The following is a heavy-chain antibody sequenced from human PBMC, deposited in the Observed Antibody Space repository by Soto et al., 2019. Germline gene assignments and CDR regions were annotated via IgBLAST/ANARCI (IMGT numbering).Heavy chain of an antibody. CDR2: IIPIFGTA. Sequence: SVKVSCKASGGTFSSCAISWVRQTPGQGLEWMGGIIPIFGTANYAQKFQGRVTITADESTSTAYMELSSLRSEDTAVYYCARGPIGVVIISYYYYGMDVWGQGTTVTVSS. D-gene: IGHD3-3*01. CDR3: ARGPIGVVIISYYYYGMDV. CDR1: GGTFSSCA. J-gene: IGHJ6*02. V-gene: IGHV1-69*13.